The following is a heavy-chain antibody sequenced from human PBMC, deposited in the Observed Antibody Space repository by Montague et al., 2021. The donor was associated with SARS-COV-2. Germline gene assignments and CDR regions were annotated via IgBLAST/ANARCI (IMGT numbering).Heavy chain of an antibody. V-gene: IGHV4-4*07. CDR1: GGSISSYY. J-gene: IGHJ4*02. D-gene: IGHD3-10*01. CDR2: IYTSGTT. CDR3: AGGSGMMNFYSSGMDV. Sequence: SETLSLTCTVSGGSISSYYWSCIRQPPGKGLEWIGRIYTSGTTNYNPSLKSRVTMSVDTSKNQFSLKLSSVTAADTAVYYCAGGSGMMNFYSSGMDVWGQGTLVTVSS.